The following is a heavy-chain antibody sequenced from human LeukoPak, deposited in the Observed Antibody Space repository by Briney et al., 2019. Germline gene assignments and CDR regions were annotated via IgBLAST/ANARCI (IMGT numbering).Heavy chain of an antibody. CDR3: AKGRVRQFDPFDY. D-gene: IGHD1-1*01. Sequence: GSLRLSYAASGFILSSYGMSWVRQAPGKGLEWVSFMSGSGDSTYYADSVKGRFTISRDNSKNTLYLQMNSLRAEDTAVYYCAKGRVRQFDPFDYWGQGTLVTVSS. CDR2: MSGSGDST. CDR1: GFILSSYG. V-gene: IGHV3-23*01. J-gene: IGHJ4*02.